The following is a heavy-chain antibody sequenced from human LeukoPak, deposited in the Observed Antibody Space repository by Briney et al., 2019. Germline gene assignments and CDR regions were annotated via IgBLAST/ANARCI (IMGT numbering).Heavy chain of an antibody. CDR3: AREASGSYFHH. CDR1: GFIVSNSY. CDR2: LHSGGST. D-gene: IGHD1-26*01. J-gene: IGHJ1*01. V-gene: IGHV3-53*01. Sequence: PGGSLRLSCAASGFIVSNSYMSWVRQAPGKGLEWVSVLHSGGSTYYADSVKGRFTISRDNSKNTVYLQMNRLRAEDTAVYYCAREASGSYFHHWGQGTLVTVSS.